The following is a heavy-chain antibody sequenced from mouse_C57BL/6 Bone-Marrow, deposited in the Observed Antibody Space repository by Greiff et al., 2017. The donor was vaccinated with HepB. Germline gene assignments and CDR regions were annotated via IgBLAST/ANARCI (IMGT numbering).Heavy chain of an antibody. CDR3: ARRLRRDYYAMDY. Sequence: VQVVESGPGLVAPSQSLSITCTVSGFSLTSYGVDWVRQSPGKGLEWLGVIWGVGSTNYNSALKSRLSISKDNSKSQVFLKMNSLQTDDTAMYYCARRLRRDYYAMDYWGQGTSVTVSS. D-gene: IGHD2-4*01. V-gene: IGHV2-6*01. CDR2: IWGVGST. CDR1: GFSLTSYG. J-gene: IGHJ4*01.